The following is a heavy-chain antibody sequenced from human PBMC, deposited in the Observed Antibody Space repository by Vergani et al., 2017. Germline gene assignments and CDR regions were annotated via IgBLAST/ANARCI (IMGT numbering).Heavy chain of an antibody. CDR1: GFDFSSYI. Sequence: QLVESGGGWVQPGGFLRLSCVVSGFDFSSYIMNWVRQAPGKGLEWVSFVSTGTKSQSYAEFVKGRFTISRDSAKNSLYLQMDSLRAEDTAVYYCAREYSSTSGRAFDFWGQGTKVTVSS. CDR2: VSTGTKSQ. D-gene: IGHD2-2*01. V-gene: IGHV3-48*01. J-gene: IGHJ3*01. CDR3: AREYSSTSGRAFDF.